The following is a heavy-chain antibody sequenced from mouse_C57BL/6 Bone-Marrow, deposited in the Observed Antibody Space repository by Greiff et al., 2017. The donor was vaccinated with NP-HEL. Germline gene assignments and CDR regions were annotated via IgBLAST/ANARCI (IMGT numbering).Heavy chain of an antibody. CDR1: GYTFTSYG. CDR2: IYPRSGNN. J-gene: IGHJ3*01. D-gene: IGHD2-5*01. CDR3: SRSGSNCVTFAY. Sequence: QVQLKQSGAELARPGASVKLSCKASGYTFTSYGISWVKQRTGQGLEWIGEIYPRSGNNFYNEKFKGKATLTTDKSSRTAYMELRSLTSEDSAVYFCSRSGSNCVTFAYWGQGTLVTVSA. V-gene: IGHV1-81*01.